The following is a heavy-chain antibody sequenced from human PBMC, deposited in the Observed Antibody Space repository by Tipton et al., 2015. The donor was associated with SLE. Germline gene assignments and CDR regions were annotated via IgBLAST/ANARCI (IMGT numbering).Heavy chain of an antibody. D-gene: IGHD3-9*01. Sequence: SLRLSCAASGFPFDDYAMHWVRQAPGKALEWVSGINWNSNSIGYADSVKGRFTISRDDAKNSLYLQMNSLRSEDTALYYCARGFPVLSTVYPLDNWGQGTLVTVSS. CDR3: ARGFPVLSTVYPLDN. J-gene: IGHJ4*02. V-gene: IGHV3-9*01. CDR1: GFPFDDYA. CDR2: INWNSNSI.